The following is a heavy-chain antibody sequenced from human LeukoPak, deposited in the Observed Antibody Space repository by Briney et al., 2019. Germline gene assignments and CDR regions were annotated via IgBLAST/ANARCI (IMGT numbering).Heavy chain of an antibody. J-gene: IGHJ4*02. CDR1: GFTFSSYW. Sequence: GSLRLSCAASGFTFSSYWMSWVRRAPGKGLEWVANIKQDGSEKYYVDSVKGRFTISRDNAKTSLYLQMNSLRAEDTAVYYCARDLSGVTGYTYGRGIDYWGQGTLVTVSS. CDR3: ARDLSGVTGYTYGRGIDY. CDR2: IKQDGSEK. V-gene: IGHV3-7*01. D-gene: IGHD5-18*01.